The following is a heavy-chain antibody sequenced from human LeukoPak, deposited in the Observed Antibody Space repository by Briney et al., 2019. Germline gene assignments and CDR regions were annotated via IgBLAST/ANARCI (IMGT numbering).Heavy chain of an antibody. CDR2: IDPRDSYT. J-gene: IGHJ4*02. Sequence: GESLRISCEASGYSSTSNWISWVRQMPGKGLEWMGRIDPRDSYTDFSPSFQGHVTISADKSISTAYLQWSSLKASDTAMYYCARATDVVSFDFWGQGTLVTVSS. CDR1: GYSSTSNW. D-gene: IGHD5-18*01. CDR3: ARATDVVSFDF. V-gene: IGHV5-10-1*01.